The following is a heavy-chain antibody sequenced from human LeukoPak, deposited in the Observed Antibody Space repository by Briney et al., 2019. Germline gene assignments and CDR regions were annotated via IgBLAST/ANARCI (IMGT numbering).Heavy chain of an antibody. CDR3: ARGRINTYYYDSSGYYYDRHPMTRGYNWFDP. CDR1: GYAFTGYY. V-gene: IGHV1-2*06. CDR2: INPNSGGT. J-gene: IGHJ5*02. D-gene: IGHD3-22*01. Sequence: ASVKVSCKASGYAFTGYYMHWVRQAPGQGLEWMGRINPNSGGTNYAQKFQGRVTMTTDTSTSTAYMELRSLRSDDTAVYYCARGRINTYYYDSSGYYYDRHPMTRGYNWFDPWGQGTLVTVSS.